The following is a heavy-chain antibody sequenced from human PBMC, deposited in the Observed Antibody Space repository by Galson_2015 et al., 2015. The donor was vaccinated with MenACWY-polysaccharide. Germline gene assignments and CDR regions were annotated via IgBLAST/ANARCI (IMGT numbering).Heavy chain of an antibody. Sequence: SLRLSCAASGFSFSANGMSWVRQAPGRGLEWVSGSGGGLYYADSVKGRFTVSRDNSKNTLYLQMNNLRAEDTAVYYCAKVGPRSSWTMGIDYWGQGTLVTVSS. CDR3: AKVGPRSSWTMGIDY. CDR1: GFSFSANG. V-gene: IGHV3-23*01. CDR2: SGGGL. J-gene: IGHJ4*02. D-gene: IGHD6-13*01.